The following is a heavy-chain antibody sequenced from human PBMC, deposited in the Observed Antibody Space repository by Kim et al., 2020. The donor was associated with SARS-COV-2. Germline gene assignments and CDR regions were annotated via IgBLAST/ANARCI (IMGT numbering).Heavy chain of an antibody. Sequence: ETLSLTCAVYGGSFSGYSWHWIRQPPRKGLEWIGQINHSGSTKYNPSLESRATISIDPSKNQFSLKLTSVTAADTAVYFCARGLPGYWGQGTLVTVSS. CDR3: ARGLPGY. CDR1: GGSFSGYS. J-gene: IGHJ4*02. V-gene: IGHV4-34*01. CDR2: INHSGST.